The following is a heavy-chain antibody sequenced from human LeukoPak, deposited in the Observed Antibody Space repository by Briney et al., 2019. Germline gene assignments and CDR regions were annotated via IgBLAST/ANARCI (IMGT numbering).Heavy chain of an antibody. CDR3: AREIAARPGYNWFDP. CDR1: GGSISSYY. Sequence: SETLSLTCTVSGGSISSYYWSWIRQPPGRGLEWIGYIYYSGSTNYNPSLKSRVTISVDTSKNQFSLKLSSVTAADTAVYYCAREIAARPGYNWFDPWGQGTLVTVSS. D-gene: IGHD6-6*01. CDR2: IYYSGST. V-gene: IGHV4-59*01. J-gene: IGHJ5*02.